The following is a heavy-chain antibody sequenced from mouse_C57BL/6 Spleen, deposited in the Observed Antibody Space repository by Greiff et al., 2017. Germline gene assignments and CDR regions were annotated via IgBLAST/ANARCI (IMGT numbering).Heavy chain of an antibody. CDR2: IWRGGST. Sequence: VQRVESGPGLVQPSQSLSITCTVSGFSLTSYGVHWVRQSPGKGLEWLGVIWRGGSTDYNAAFMSRLSITKDNSKSQVFFKMNSLQADDTAIYYCAKNGGSRGDFDYWGQGTTLTVSS. D-gene: IGHD1-1*01. J-gene: IGHJ2*01. CDR3: AKNGGSRGDFDY. V-gene: IGHV2-5*01. CDR1: GFSLTSYG.